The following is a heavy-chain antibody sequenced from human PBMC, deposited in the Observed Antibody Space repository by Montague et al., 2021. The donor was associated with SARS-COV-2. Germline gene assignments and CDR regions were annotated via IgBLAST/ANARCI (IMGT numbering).Heavy chain of an antibody. D-gene: IGHD3-10*01. V-gene: IGHV4-61*01. CDR2: VYNYGST. CDR1: GGSVSSGSNY. CDR3: AREATDYGSGSYYSPFAY. J-gene: IGHJ4*02. Sequence: SETLSLTCSVSGGSVSSGSNYWSWIRQSPGKGLEWIGYVYNYGSTDYNPSLKSRVTISLDTSKNQFSLRLSSVTAADTAVYYCAREATDYGSGSYYSPFAYWGRGILVTVSS.